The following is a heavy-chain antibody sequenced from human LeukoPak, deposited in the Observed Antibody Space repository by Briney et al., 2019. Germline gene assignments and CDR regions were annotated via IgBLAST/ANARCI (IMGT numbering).Heavy chain of an antibody. CDR3: AKKGGRIYYGSGRGFDP. CDR1: GGSFSGYY. D-gene: IGHD3-10*01. Sequence: PSETLSLTCAVYGGSFSGYYWSWIHQPPGKGLEWIGEINHSGSTNYNPSLKSRVTISVDTSKNQFSLKLSSVTAADTAVYYCAKKGGRIYYGSGRGFDPWGQGTLVTVSS. V-gene: IGHV4-34*01. CDR2: INHSGST. J-gene: IGHJ5*02.